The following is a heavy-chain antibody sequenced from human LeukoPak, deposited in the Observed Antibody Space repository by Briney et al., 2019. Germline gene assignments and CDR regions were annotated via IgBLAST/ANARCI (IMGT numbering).Heavy chain of an antibody. CDR1: GFTFSDYG. V-gene: IGHV3-30*02. CDR2: IRYDGSNE. Sequence: GGSLRLSCAASGFTFSDYGMHWVRQAPGKGLEWVAFIRYDGSNEYYGDSVKGRFTISRDNSKNTLSLQMNSLRAEDTAVYYCAKDPHKYYYDSSGYYYYFDYWGQGTLVTVSS. D-gene: IGHD3-22*01. CDR3: AKDPHKYYYDSSGYYYYFDY. J-gene: IGHJ4*02.